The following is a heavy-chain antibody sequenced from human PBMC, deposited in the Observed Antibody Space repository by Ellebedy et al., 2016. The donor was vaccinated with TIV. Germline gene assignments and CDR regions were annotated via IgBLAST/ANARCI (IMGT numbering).Heavy chain of an antibody. CDR2: IKSKTDGGTT. D-gene: IGHD3-22*01. J-gene: IGHJ6*02. CDR3: TTPYTTYYYDSSGYYSDYYYGMDV. V-gene: IGHV3-15*01. CDR1: GFTFSNAW. Sequence: GGSLRLXCAASGFTFSNAWMSWVRQAPGKGLEWVGRIKSKTDGGTTDYAAPVKGRFTISRDDSKNTLYLQMNSLKTEDTAVYYCTTPYTTYYYDSSGYYSDYYYGMDVWGQGTTVTVSS.